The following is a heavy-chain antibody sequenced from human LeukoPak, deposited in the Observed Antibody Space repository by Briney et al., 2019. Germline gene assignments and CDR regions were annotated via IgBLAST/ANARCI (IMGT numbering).Heavy chain of an antibody. D-gene: IGHD3-22*01. CDR2: ISAYNGNT. CDR3: ARAPITMIVVVPYDY. CDR1: GYTFTGYG. J-gene: IGHJ4*02. V-gene: IGHV1-18*01. Sequence: ASVTVSCTASGYTFTGYGISWVRQAPGQGLEWMGWISAYNGNTNYAQKLQGRVTMTTDTSTSTAYMELRSLRSDDTAVYYCARAPITMIVVVPYDYWGQGTLVTVSS.